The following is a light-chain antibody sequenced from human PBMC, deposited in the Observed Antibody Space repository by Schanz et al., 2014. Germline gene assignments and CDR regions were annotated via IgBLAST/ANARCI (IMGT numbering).Light chain of an antibody. Sequence: EIVMTQSSGTLSVSPGERATLSCRASQSISSNLAWYQQKPGQAPRLLIYGASTRATGIPARFSGSGSGTDFTLTISSLEPEDFAVYYCQQYGSSPYTFGQGTKLEIE. V-gene: IGKV3-15*01. J-gene: IGKJ2*01. CDR3: QQYGSSPYT. CDR1: QSISSN. CDR2: GAS.